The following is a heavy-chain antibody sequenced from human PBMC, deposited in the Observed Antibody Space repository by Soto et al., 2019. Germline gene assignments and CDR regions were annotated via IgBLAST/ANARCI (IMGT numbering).Heavy chain of an antibody. CDR3: ARQTYDFWSGPPDYGMDV. CDR2: ISAYNGNT. Sequence: GASVKVSCKASGYTFTSYGISWVRQAPGQGLEWMGWISAYNGNTNYAQKLQGRVTMTTDTSTSTAYMELRSLRSDDTAVYYCARQTYDFWSGPPDYGMDVWGQGTTVTVSS. V-gene: IGHV1-18*04. D-gene: IGHD3-3*01. CDR1: GYTFTSYG. J-gene: IGHJ6*02.